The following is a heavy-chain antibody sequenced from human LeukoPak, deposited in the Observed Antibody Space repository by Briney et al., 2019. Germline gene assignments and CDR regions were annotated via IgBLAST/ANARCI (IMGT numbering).Heavy chain of an antibody. CDR3: ARDSASRTVYSGGMDV. CDR2: ISSSSSYI. J-gene: IGHJ6*02. D-gene: IGHD2-21*01. V-gene: IGHV3-21*01. Sequence: GGSLRLSCAASGFTFSSYSMNWVRQAPGKGLEWVSSISSSSSYIYYADSVKGRFTISRDNAKNSLYLQMNSLRAEDTAVYYCARDSASRTVYSGGMDVWGQGTTVTVSS. CDR1: GFTFSSYS.